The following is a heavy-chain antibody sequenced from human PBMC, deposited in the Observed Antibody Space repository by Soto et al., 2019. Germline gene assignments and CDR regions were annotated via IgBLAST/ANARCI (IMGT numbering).Heavy chain of an antibody. Sequence: ASVKVSCKASGYTFNFYGITWVRQAPGQGLEWMGWISGFNGNTNYAADLQGRVTMTTDTSTSTAYMELRGLRSDDTAVYYCARIGVSSGHESPDFDSWGQGTLVTVSS. V-gene: IGHV1-18*01. CDR2: ISGFNGNT. CDR3: ARIGVSSGHESPDFDS. J-gene: IGHJ4*02. CDR1: GYTFNFYG. D-gene: IGHD3-16*01.